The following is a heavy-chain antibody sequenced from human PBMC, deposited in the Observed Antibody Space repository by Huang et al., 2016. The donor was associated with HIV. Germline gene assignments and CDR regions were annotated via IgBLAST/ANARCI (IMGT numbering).Heavy chain of an antibody. J-gene: IGHJ6*02. CDR3: ARGAVRYFDRGGTRYYGMDV. CDR1: GGSFSAYY. V-gene: IGHV4-34*01. CDR2: INHSGST. Sequence: QVQLQQWGAGLLKPSETLSLTCAVYGGSFSAYYWSWIRQPPGKGLEWIGEINHSGSTKYNPPHKRRVIISVGASKNQFSRKLSSVTAADTAVYYCARGAVRYFDRGGTRYYGMDVWGQGTTVTVSS. D-gene: IGHD3-9*01.